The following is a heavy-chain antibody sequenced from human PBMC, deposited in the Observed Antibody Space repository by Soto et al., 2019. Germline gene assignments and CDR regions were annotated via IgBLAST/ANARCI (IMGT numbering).Heavy chain of an antibody. Sequence: SETLSLTCTVSGGSISSYYWSWIRQPAGKGLEWIGRIYTNGSTNYNPSLKSRVTMSVDTSKNQFSLKLSSVTAADTAVYYCARDGPPVRGYYYYYGMDVWGQGTTVTV. CDR2: IYTNGST. CDR1: GGSISSYY. CDR3: ARDGPPVRGYYYYYGMDV. J-gene: IGHJ6*02. V-gene: IGHV4-4*07.